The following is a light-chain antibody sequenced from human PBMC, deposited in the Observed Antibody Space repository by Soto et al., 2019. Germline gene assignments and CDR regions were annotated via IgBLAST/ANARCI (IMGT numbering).Light chain of an antibody. J-gene: IGLJ1*01. Sequence: QSVLTQPPSASGTPGQRVTISCSGSSSNIGSNYVYWYQQLPGTGPKLLIYRNNQRPSGVSDRFSGSKSGTSASLAISGLRSEDEADYYCAAWDDSLSGYVFGTGTKLTVL. CDR3: AAWDDSLSGYV. CDR2: RNN. V-gene: IGLV1-47*01. CDR1: SSNIGSNY.